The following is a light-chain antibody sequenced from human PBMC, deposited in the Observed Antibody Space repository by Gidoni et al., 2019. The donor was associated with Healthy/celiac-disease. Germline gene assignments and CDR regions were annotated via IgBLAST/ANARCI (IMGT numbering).Light chain of an antibody. J-gene: IGKJ1*01. CDR1: QSVSSN. V-gene: IGKV3-15*01. CDR2: GAS. Sequence: EIVMTESPATLSVSPGERATLSCRASQSVSSNLAWYQQKPGQAPRLLIYGASTRATGIPARFSGSGSGTEFTLTISSLQSEDFAVYYCQQYNNWPGTFXHXTKVEIK. CDR3: QQYNNWPGT.